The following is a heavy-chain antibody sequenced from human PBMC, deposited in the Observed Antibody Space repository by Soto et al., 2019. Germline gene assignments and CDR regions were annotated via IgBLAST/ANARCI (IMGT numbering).Heavy chain of an antibody. CDR2: ISSSSSYI. Sequence: PGRSVRLSSAASGFTFSSYSMNWVRQAPGKGLEWVSSISSSSSYIYYADSVKGRFTISRDNAKNSLYLQRNSLRAEDTAVYYCARMYCSGGSCYSYYCYGMDVWGQGTTVTVSS. CDR1: GFTFSSYS. CDR3: ARMYCSGGSCYSYYCYGMDV. V-gene: IGHV3-21*01. J-gene: IGHJ6*02. D-gene: IGHD2-15*01.